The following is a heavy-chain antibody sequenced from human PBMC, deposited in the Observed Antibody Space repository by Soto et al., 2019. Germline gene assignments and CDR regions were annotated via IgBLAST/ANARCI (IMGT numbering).Heavy chain of an antibody. CDR3: AREVEYYDILTGYYKGGYYYYYYMDV. Sequence: ASVKVSCKASGYTFTSYDINWVRQATGQGLEWMGWMNPNSGNTGYAQKFQGRVTMTRNTSISTAYMELSSLRSEDTAVYYCAREVEYYDILTGYYKGGYYYYYYMDVWGKGTTVTVSS. V-gene: IGHV1-8*01. CDR2: MNPNSGNT. CDR1: GYTFTSYD. D-gene: IGHD3-9*01. J-gene: IGHJ6*03.